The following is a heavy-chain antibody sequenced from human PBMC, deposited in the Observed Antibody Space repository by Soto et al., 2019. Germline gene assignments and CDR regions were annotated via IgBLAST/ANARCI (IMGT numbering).Heavy chain of an antibody. V-gene: IGHV1-69*02. CDR3: ARNKEKVPAAMPSEEVEVV. J-gene: IGHJ4*02. CDR1: GGTFSSYT. CDR2: IIPILGIA. D-gene: IGHD2-2*01. Sequence: ASVKVSCKASGGTFSSYTISWVRQAPGQGLEWMGRIIPILGIANYAQKFQGRVTITADKSTSTAYMELSSLRSEDTAVYYCARNKEKVPAAMPSEEVEVVWGQGTLVTVSS.